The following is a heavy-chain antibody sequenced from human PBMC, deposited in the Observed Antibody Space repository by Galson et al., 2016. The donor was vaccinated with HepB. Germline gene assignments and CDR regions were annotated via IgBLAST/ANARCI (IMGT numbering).Heavy chain of an antibody. CDR3: ARGSGNLFY. V-gene: IGHV3-21*01. Sequence: SLRLSCAASGFTFNTYSMNWVRQAPGKGLEWVSSITSSGSYINHADSIKGQFTISRDNAKSSLYLQMNSLRAEDTAVYYCARGSGNLFYWGQGTLVTVSS. D-gene: IGHD4-23*01. J-gene: IGHJ4*02. CDR2: ITSSGSYI. CDR1: GFTFNTYS.